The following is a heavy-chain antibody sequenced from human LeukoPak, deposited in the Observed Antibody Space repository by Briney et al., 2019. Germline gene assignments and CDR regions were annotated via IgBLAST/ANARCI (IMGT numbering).Heavy chain of an antibody. D-gene: IGHD3-9*01. CDR2: ISSSGSTI. CDR1: GFTFSSYE. Sequence: PGGSLRLSCAASGFTFSSYEMNWVRQAPGKGLEWVSYISSSGSTIYYADSVKGRFTISRDNAKNSLYLQMNSLRAEDTAVYYCARDGYDILTGYFNAAFDIWGQGTMVTVSS. J-gene: IGHJ3*02. CDR3: ARDGYDILTGYFNAAFDI. V-gene: IGHV3-48*03.